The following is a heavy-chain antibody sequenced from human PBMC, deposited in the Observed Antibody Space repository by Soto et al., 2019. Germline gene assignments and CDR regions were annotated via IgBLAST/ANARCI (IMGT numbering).Heavy chain of an antibody. V-gene: IGHV3-23*01. J-gene: IGHJ3*01. D-gene: IGHD7-27*01. CDR1: EFSFGDYG. CDR2: ISGSGNQI. CDR3: AKNLDWGRPDPGAFDV. Sequence: EVQLSQFGGGLVQRGGSLRLSCEGSEFSFGDYGINWVRQAPGKGVEWVSGISGSGNQIDYSDSVEGRFTISRDNSKNMVFLQMKGLSSGDTAVYFCAKNLDWGRPDPGAFDVWGQGTTVSVSS.